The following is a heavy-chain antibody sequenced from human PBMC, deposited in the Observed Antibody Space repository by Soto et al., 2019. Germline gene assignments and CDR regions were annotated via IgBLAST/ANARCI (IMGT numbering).Heavy chain of an antibody. CDR3: SGGMCCVGGCDLDV. J-gene: IGHJ4*02. V-gene: IGHV1-69*12. Sequence: QVQLVQSGAEVKKPGSSVKVSCKASGGTFSTYTLYWVRQAPGQGLEWLGGVSPGIDIRDYAQKFQRRVTITADESTSTVYLQLSSLICEDTAFYYCSGGMCCVGGCDLDVWGQGTLVAV. CDR2: VSPGIDIR. D-gene: IGHD2-21*01. CDR1: GGTFSTYT.